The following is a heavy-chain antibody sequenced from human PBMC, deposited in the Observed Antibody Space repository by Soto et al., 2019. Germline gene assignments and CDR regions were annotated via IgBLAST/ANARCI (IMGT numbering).Heavy chain of an antibody. CDR3: ARERYYGMDV. CDR2: IYYSGST. Sequence: PSETLSLTCTVSGGSISSYYWSWIRQPPGKGLEWIGYIYYSGSTNYNPSLKSRVTISVDTSKNQFSLKLSSVTAADTAVSYCARERYYGMDVWGQGTTVTVSS. J-gene: IGHJ6*02. V-gene: IGHV4-59*01. CDR1: GGSISSYY.